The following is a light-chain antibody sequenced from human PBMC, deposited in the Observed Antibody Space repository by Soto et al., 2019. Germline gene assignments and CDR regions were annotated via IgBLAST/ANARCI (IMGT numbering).Light chain of an antibody. J-gene: IGLJ2*01. V-gene: IGLV7-46*01. CDR3: LLSYSGARVV. CDR1: TGAVTSGHY. CDR2: DTS. Sequence: QAVVTQEPSQTVSPGGTVTLTCGSSTGAVTSGHYPYWFQQKPGQAPRTLIYDTSNKHSWTPARFSGSLLGGKAALTLSGAQPEDEAEYYCLLSYSGARVVFGGGTKVTVL.